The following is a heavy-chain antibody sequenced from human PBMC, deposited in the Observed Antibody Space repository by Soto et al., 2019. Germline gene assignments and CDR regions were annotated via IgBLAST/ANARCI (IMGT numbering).Heavy chain of an antibody. Sequence: QVQLQESGPGLVKPSQTLSLTCTVSGGSISTGGYYWTWIRQHPGKGLEWIGYIYYSGSTYYNPSLQSRVTISVDTANNQFPLKLSSVTAADTAVYYCARGLSVTIFDNWGQGTMVNVSS. D-gene: IGHD4-17*01. V-gene: IGHV4-31*03. CDR1: GGSISTGGYY. J-gene: IGHJ4*02. CDR2: IYYSGST. CDR3: ARGLSVTIFDN.